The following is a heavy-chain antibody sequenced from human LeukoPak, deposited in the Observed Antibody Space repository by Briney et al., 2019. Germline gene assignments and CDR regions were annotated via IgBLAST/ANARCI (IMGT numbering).Heavy chain of an antibody. CDR3: TTDRSITMIVVGRGHDAFDI. CDR2: ISETSSFM. Sequence: GGSLRLSCAASGFTFSSYSMNWVRQAPGKGLEWISYISETSSFMYYADSVKGRFTISRDNAKNSLYLQMSSLRAEDTAVYYCTTDRSITMIVVGRGHDAFDIWGQGTMVTVSS. CDR1: GFTFSSYS. D-gene: IGHD3-22*01. J-gene: IGHJ3*02. V-gene: IGHV3-48*01.